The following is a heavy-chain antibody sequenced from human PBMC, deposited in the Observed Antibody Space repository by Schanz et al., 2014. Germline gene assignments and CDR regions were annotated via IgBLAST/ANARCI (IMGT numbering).Heavy chain of an antibody. Sequence: VQLVESGGGVVQPGGSLRLSCAASGFTFSAFGMHWVRQAPGKGLEWISYIGRTSNNKYYADSVKGRFSVSRDNAEDSLYLQMNSLRDDDTAVYYCARDFWDGYTWGQGTLVTVSS. D-gene: IGHD5-12*01. J-gene: IGHJ1*01. CDR2: IGRTSNNK. V-gene: IGHV3-48*02. CDR1: GFTFSAFG. CDR3: ARDFWDGYT.